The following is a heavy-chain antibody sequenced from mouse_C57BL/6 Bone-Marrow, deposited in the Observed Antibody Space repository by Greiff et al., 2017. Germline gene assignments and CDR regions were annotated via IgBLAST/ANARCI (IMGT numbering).Heavy chain of an antibody. V-gene: IGHV1-55*01. CDR3: ASPYYSNYWYWDV. D-gene: IGHD2-5*01. CDR1: GYTFTSYW. Sequence: QVQLQQPGAELVKPGASVKMSCKASGYTFTSYWITWVKQRPGQGLEWIGDIYPGSGSTNYNEKFKSKATLTVDTSSSTAYMQLSRLTSEDSSVYYCASPYYSNYWYWDVWVTGTTVTVSS. J-gene: IGHJ1*03. CDR2: IYPGSGST.